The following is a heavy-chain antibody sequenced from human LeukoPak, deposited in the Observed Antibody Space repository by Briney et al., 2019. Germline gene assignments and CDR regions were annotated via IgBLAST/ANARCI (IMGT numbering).Heavy chain of an antibody. CDR3: ARVGSSWYNYFDY. V-gene: IGHV3-48*04. CDR2: ISSSGSTI. D-gene: IGHD6-13*01. J-gene: IGHJ4*02. Sequence: GGSLRLSCAASGFTFSSYAMSWVRQAPGKGLEWVSYISSSGSTIYYADSVKGRFTISRDNAKNSLYLQMNSLRAEDTAVYYCARVGSSWYNYFDYWGQGTLVTVSS. CDR1: GFTFSSYA.